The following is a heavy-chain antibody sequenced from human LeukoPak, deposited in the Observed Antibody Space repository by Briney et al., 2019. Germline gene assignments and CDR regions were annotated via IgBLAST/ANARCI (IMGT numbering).Heavy chain of an antibody. Sequence: PGGSLRLSCAASGFTFNNYAMPWVRQAPGKGLEWVAIISSDETTKYFADSVKGRFNISRDSSKNTLFLQMDRLALEDTAVYYCTRELYFFDTGSFDYWGQGTLVTVSS. CDR2: ISSDETTK. CDR3: TRELYFFDTGSFDY. CDR1: GFTFNNYA. V-gene: IGHV3-30-3*01. D-gene: IGHD3-10*01. J-gene: IGHJ4*02.